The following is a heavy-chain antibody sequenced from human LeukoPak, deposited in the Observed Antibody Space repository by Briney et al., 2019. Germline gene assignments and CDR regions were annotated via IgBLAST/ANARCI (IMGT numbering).Heavy chain of an antibody. D-gene: IGHD5-24*01. V-gene: IGHV3-7*01. Sequence: PGGSLRHSCAASGFTFSSYWMSWVRQAPGKGLEWVANIKQDGSEKYYVDSVKGRLTISRDNAKNSLYLQMNSLRAEDTAVYYCGRDLGRHGYNSWGQGTLVTVSS. CDR3: GRDLGRHGYNS. J-gene: IGHJ4*02. CDR2: IKQDGSEK. CDR1: GFTFSSYW.